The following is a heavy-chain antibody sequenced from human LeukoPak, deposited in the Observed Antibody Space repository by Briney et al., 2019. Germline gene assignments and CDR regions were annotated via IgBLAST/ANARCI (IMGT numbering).Heavy chain of an antibody. Sequence: PSETLSLTCAVYGGSFSGYYWSWIRRPPGKGLEWIGEINHSGSTNYNPSLKSRVTISVDTSKNQFSLKLSSVTAADTAVYYCARGRPKNRYGDYAFDYWGQGTLVTVSS. D-gene: IGHD4-17*01. J-gene: IGHJ4*02. CDR2: INHSGST. V-gene: IGHV4-34*01. CDR1: GGSFSGYY. CDR3: ARGRPKNRYGDYAFDY.